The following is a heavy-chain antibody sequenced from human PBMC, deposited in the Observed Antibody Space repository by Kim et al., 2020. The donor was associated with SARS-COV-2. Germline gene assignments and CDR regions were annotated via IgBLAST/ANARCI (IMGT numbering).Heavy chain of an antibody. D-gene: IGHD3-22*01. CDR2: ISYTGDT. CDR1: GGSVNSGDYY. CDR3: ARGPYFDHYFDS. J-gene: IGHJ4*02. Sequence: SETLSLTCTVSGGSVNSGDYYWNWIRRHPGKGLEWLAYISYTGDTLYNPSLKSRLTISVDTSNNRFSLNLASVTAADTAVYYCARGPYFDHYFDSWGQGTLVTVSS. V-gene: IGHV4-31*03.